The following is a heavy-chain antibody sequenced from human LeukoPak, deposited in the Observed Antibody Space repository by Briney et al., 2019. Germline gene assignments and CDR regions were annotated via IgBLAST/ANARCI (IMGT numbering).Heavy chain of an antibody. CDR3: ARSERSGIYFDY. Sequence: PSETLSLTCAVYGGSFSAYYWSWIRQPPGKGLEWIVEINHSGSTNYNPSLKSRVTISVDTSRNQFSLKVSSVTAADTAVYYCARSERSGIYFDYWGQGTLVTDSS. CDR2: INHSGST. V-gene: IGHV4-34*01. J-gene: IGHJ4*02. CDR1: GGSFSAYY. D-gene: IGHD6-13*01.